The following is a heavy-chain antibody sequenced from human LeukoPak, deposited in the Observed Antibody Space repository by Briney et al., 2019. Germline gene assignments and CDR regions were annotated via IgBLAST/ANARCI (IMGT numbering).Heavy chain of an antibody. D-gene: IGHD3-10*01. J-gene: IGHJ5*02. Sequence: ASVKVSCKASGGTFSSYAISWVRQAPGQGLEWMGGIIPIFGTANYAQKIQGRVTITEDESTSTAYMELSSLRSEDTAVYYCARDRYYYGSGSYYNSHWFDPWGQGTLVTVSS. CDR3: ARDRYYYGSGSYYNSHWFDP. CDR1: GGTFSSYA. V-gene: IGHV1-69*13. CDR2: IIPIFGTA.